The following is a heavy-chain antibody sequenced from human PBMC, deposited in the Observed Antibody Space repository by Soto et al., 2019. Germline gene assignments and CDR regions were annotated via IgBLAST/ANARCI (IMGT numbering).Heavy chain of an antibody. V-gene: IGHV3-33*01. Sequence: PGGSLRLSCAASGFTFNDYAMHWVRQAPGKGLEWVALIWYDGVDKFYADSVKGRFTISRDNSKNTLYLHMNSLRAEDTALYYCARDIRISRSWWYIDSWGPGARVTVYS. CDR3: ARDIRISRSWWYIDS. CDR2: IWYDGVDK. J-gene: IGHJ4*02. CDR1: GFTFNDYA. D-gene: IGHD6-13*01.